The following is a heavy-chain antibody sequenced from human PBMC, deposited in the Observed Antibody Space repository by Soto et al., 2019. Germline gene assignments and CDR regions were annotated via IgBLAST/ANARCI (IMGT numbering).Heavy chain of an antibody. V-gene: IGHV6-1*01. CDR2: TYFRSKWYN. CDR3: AKGDNLGPKTGYAFDP. Sequence: PSKTLSLTCAISGDIVSINTDSCKSIRQPPSRGLEWLGRTYFRSKWYNDYAVSVKSRIIINPDTSNNQFSLHRDSVTPEDTAVYFCAKGDNLGPKTGYAFDPWGQG. D-gene: IGHD5-12*01. J-gene: IGHJ5*02. CDR1: GDIVSINTDS.